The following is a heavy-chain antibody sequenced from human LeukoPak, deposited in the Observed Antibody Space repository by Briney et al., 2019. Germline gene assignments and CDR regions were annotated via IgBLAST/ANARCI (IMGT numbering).Heavy chain of an antibody. CDR1: GYTFSSYY. J-gene: IGHJ4*02. D-gene: IGHD2-2*01. CDR2: INPSGGST. Sequence: ASVKLSCKASGYTFSSYYIHWVRHAPGQGLEWLGIINPSGGSTRYAEKLRGRVTMTRDTSTSTVYMEVTSLRSDDTAMYCCARAFYQQPFDYWGQGTLVTVSS. V-gene: IGHV1-46*01. CDR3: ARAFYQQPFDY.